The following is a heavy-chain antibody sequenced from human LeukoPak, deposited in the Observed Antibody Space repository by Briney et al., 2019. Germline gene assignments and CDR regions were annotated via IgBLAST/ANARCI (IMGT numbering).Heavy chain of an antibody. V-gene: IGHV3-23*01. CDR1: GFTFSSYA. Sequence: GGSLRLSCAASGFTFSSYAMSWVRQAPGKGLEWVSAISGSGGSTYYADSVKGRFTISGDNSKNTLYLQMNSLRAEDTAVYYCAKDTVAGTFIYWGQGTLVTVSS. CDR3: AKDTVAGTFIY. J-gene: IGHJ4*02. D-gene: IGHD6-19*01. CDR2: ISGSGGST.